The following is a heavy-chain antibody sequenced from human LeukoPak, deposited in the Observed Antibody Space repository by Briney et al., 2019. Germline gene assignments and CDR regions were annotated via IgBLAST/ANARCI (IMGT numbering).Heavy chain of an antibody. V-gene: IGHV4-59*01. CDR1: GGAISSYY. Sequence: SETLSLTCTGAGGAISSYYWSWLRQPPGKGLEWIGYIYYSGSTNYNPSLKSRVTISVDTSKNQFSLKLSSVTAADTAVYYCARSLVVPAAMWYYYYGMDVWGQGTTVTVSS. CDR3: ARSLVVPAAMWYYYYGMDV. J-gene: IGHJ6*02. D-gene: IGHD2-2*01. CDR2: IYYSGST.